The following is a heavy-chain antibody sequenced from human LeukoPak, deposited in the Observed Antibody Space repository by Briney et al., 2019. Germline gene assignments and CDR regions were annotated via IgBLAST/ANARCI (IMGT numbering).Heavy chain of an antibody. V-gene: IGHV3-23*01. CDR3: ASGGSYFDN. J-gene: IGHJ4*02. D-gene: IGHD1-26*01. CDR1: EFTFSSFA. CDR2: IRGGGAGA. Sequence: GGSLRLSCAASEFTFSSFAMSWVRQAPGKGLEWVSYIRGGGAGALYADSVRGRFTISRDNSKSTLYLQMNSLRVEDTAVYYCASGGSYFDNWGQGTLVTVSP.